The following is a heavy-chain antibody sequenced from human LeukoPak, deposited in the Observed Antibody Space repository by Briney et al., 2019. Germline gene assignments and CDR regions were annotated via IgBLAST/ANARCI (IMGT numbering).Heavy chain of an antibody. CDR2: FDPEDGET. CDR3: ARDSGYCSSTSCQASDY. Sequence: AASVKVSCKVSGYTLTELSMHWVRQAPGKGLEWMGGFDPEDGETIYAQKFQGRVTMTEDTSTDTAYMELRSLRSDNTAVYYCARDSGYCSSTSCQASDYWGQGTLVTVSS. CDR1: GYTLTELS. J-gene: IGHJ4*02. V-gene: IGHV1-24*01. D-gene: IGHD2-2*01.